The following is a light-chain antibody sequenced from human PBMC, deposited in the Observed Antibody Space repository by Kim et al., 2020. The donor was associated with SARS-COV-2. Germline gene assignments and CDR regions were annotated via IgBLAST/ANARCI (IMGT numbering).Light chain of an antibody. Sequence: SYELTQPPSVSVSPGQTASITCSGDKLGDKYTYWYQQKPGQSPVLVIYQDTKRPSGIPERFSGSNSGNRATLTISGTQAMDEADYYCQTWDSSTYVFGTGNKVTVL. V-gene: IGLV3-1*01. J-gene: IGLJ1*01. CDR1: KLGDKY. CDR2: QDT. CDR3: QTWDSSTYV.